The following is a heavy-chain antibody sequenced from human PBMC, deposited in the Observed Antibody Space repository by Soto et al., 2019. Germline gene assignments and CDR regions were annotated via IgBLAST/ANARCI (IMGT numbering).Heavy chain of an antibody. Sequence: QVQLQQWGAGLLRPSETLSLTCAVYGGSFSGYYWSWIRQPPGKGLEWIGEINHSGSTNYNPSLKRRVTISVDTSKNQCSLKLNSVTAADTAVYYCARGRRTAVTIDYWGQRTLVTVSS. V-gene: IGHV4-34*01. CDR1: GGSFSGYY. CDR3: ARGRRTAVTIDY. D-gene: IGHD4-17*01. CDR2: INHSGST. J-gene: IGHJ4*02.